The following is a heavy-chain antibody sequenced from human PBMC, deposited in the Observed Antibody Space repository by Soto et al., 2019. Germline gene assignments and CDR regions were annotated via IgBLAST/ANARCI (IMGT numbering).Heavy chain of an antibody. CDR1: GGSISSGGYY. V-gene: IGHV4-31*03. CDR3: ARSPHIQLWSYPSDY. Sequence: PSETLSLTCTVSGGSISSGGYYWSWIRPHPGKGLEWIGYIYFSGSTYYNPSLKSRVTISVDTSKNQFSLKLSSVTAADTAVYYCARSPHIQLWSYPSDYWGQGTLVTVSS. CDR2: IYFSGST. D-gene: IGHD5-18*01. J-gene: IGHJ4*02.